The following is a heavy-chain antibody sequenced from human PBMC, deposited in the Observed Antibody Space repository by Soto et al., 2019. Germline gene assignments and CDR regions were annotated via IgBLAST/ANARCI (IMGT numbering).Heavy chain of an antibody. CDR1: GYTFTSYA. CDR3: ARAYSYGYNWFDP. D-gene: IGHD5-18*01. J-gene: IGHJ5*02. Sequence: QVPLVQSGAEVKKPGASVKVSCKASGYTFTSYAMHWVRQAPGQRLEWMGWINAGNGNTKYSQKFQGRVTITRDTSASTAYMELSSLRSEDTAVYYCARAYSYGYNWFDPWGQGTLVTVSS. V-gene: IGHV1-3*01. CDR2: INAGNGNT.